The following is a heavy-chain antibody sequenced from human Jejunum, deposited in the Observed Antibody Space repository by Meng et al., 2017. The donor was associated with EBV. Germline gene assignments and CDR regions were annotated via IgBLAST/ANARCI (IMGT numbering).Heavy chain of an antibody. CDR3: VRVRGYSYGRPFDY. CDR2: INTNTGNP. CDR1: GYSFTNSA. Sequence: QVQLVQSGSGLKKPGASVTVSCKASGYSFTNSAMNWVRQAPGQGVEWMGWINTNTGNPTYAQGFTGRFVFSLDTSVSTAYLQISSLKAEDTAVYYCVRVRGYSYGRPFDYWGQGTLVTVSS. V-gene: IGHV7-4-1*02. J-gene: IGHJ4*02. D-gene: IGHD5-18*01.